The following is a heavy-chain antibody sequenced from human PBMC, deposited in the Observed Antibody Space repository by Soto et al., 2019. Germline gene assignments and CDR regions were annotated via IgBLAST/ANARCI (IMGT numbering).Heavy chain of an antibody. V-gene: IGHV3-30-3*01. Sequence: PGGSLRLSCAASGFTFSSYAMHWVRQAPGKGLEWVAVISYDGSNKYYADSVKGRFTISSDNSKNTLYLQMNSLRAEDTAVYYCARDLPYCSSTSCYEHYYGTDVCGQVTTVTVSS. D-gene: IGHD2-2*01. CDR2: ISYDGSNK. J-gene: IGHJ6*02. CDR1: GFTFSSYA. CDR3: ARDLPYCSSTSCYEHYYGTDV.